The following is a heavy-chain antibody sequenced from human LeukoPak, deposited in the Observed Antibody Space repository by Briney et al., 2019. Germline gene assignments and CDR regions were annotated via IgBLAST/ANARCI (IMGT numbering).Heavy chain of an antibody. V-gene: IGHV4-59*11. J-gene: IGHJ4*02. CDR1: GGSISSHY. Sequence: PSETLSLTCTVSGGSISSHYWSWIRQPPGKGLEWIGYIYYSGSTNYNPSLKSRVTISVDTSKNQFSLKLSSVTAADTAVYYCAREAGRSSGWYNYWGQGTLVTVSS. CDR3: AREAGRSSGWYNY. CDR2: IYYSGST. D-gene: IGHD6-19*01.